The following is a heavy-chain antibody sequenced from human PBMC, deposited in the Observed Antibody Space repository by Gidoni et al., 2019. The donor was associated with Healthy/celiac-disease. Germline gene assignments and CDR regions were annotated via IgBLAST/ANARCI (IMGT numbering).Heavy chain of an antibody. CDR2: SDWDDDK. CDR3: ARHLGELSSYGAPGAFDI. J-gene: IGHJ3*02. CDR1: GFSLSTGELF. Sequence: QFPLRESVPPLVKPPQTLPLTCPFSGFSLSTGELFVSWIRQPPGKAWEWLARSDWDDDKYYSTSLKTRLTISKDTSKNQVVLTMTNMDPVDTATYYCARHLGELSSYGAPGAFDIWGQGTMVTVSS. D-gene: IGHD3-16*02. V-gene: IGHV2-70*15.